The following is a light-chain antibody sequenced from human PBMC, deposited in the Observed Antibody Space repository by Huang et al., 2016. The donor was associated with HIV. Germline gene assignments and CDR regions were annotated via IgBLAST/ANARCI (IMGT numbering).Light chain of an antibody. V-gene: IGKV1-39*01. CDR1: YNIDNY. CDR2: GAS. Sequence: DIQVTQSPSSLSVSVGHRVTITCRAAYNIDNYSNWYQHKPGKDPILLIYGASNLQSGVPSRFSGSGSGTYFTLSISSLQPEDSAIYYCQQTHSTPWTFGQGTKVEIK. J-gene: IGKJ1*01. CDR3: QQTHSTPWT.